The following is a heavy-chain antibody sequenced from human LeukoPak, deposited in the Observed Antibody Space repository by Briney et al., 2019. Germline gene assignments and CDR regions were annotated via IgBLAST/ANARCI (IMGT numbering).Heavy chain of an antibody. CDR2: IYGGGDT. Sequence: GGSLRLSCAVSGFTVSNDYMSWVRQAPGKGLEWVSVIYGGGDTYYADSVRGRFTISRDNFENTLFLQMDSLRAEDTAVYYCTRLLPSSHHFFDSWGQGTLVTVSS. V-gene: IGHV3-53*01. CDR1: GFTVSNDY. J-gene: IGHJ4*02. CDR3: TRLLPSSHHFFDS. D-gene: IGHD6-6*01.